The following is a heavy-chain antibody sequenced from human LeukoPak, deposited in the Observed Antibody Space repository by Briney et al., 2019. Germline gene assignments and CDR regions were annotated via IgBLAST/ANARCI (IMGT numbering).Heavy chain of an antibody. CDR3: ARALRDGYLDY. J-gene: IGHJ4*02. D-gene: IGHD3-16*01. CDR2: ISSSGSTI. Sequence: GGSLRLSCAASGFTFSSYEMNWVRQAPGKGLEWVSYISSSGSTIYYADSVKGRFTISRDNAKNSLYLQMNSLRAEDTAVYYCARALRDGYLDYWGQGTLVTVSS. CDR1: GFTFSSYE. V-gene: IGHV3-48*03.